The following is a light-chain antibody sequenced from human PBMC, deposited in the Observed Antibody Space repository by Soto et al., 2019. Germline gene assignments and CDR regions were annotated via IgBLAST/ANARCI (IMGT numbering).Light chain of an antibody. J-gene: IGLJ2*01. CDR1: SSNIGSHT. CDR2: SNT. CDR3: ATWDDSLNGVV. Sequence: QLVLTQPPSASGTPGQTIAIFCSGGSSNIGSHTVNWYQQLPGTAPRLLIYSNTQRPSGVPDRFSGSKSGTSASLAITGLQSDSEGDYYCATWDDSLNGVVFGGGTKLTVL. V-gene: IGLV1-44*01.